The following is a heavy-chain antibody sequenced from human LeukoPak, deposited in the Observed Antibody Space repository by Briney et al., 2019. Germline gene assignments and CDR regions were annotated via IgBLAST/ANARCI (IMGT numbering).Heavy chain of an antibody. CDR1: GFTFSSYA. CDR2: ISYDGSNK. V-gene: IGHV3-30*04. J-gene: IGHJ4*02. D-gene: IGHD3-10*02. CDR3: ARMFWGFDY. Sequence: PGGSLRLSCAASGFTFSSYAMHWVRQAPGKGLEWVAVISYDGSNKYYADSVKGRFTFSRDNSKSTLYLQMNSLRAEDTAAYYCARMFWGFDYWGQGTLVTVSS.